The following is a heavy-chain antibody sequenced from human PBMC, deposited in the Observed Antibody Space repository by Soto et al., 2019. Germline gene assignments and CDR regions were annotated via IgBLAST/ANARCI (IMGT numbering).Heavy chain of an antibody. D-gene: IGHD1-26*01. J-gene: IGHJ4*02. V-gene: IGHV4-38-2*02. CDR3: ARDGGSYSGIDF. CDR1: GYSISSGYY. Sequence: TSETLSLTCGVSGYSISSGYYWAWIRQPPGKGLEWIGSMYHGVTSYYNPSLKSRVSISIGTSKNQFSLKLMSVTAADTAVYYCARDGGSYSGIDFWGQGTLVTVSS. CDR2: MYHGVTS.